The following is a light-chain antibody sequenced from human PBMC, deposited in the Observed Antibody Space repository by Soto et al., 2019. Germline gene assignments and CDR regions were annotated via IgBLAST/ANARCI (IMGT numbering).Light chain of an antibody. Sequence: QSVLTQPPSVSGASGQSVPLSCTGSLSNIGAGYDVHWYQPRPRTAPKLPTYGNSNRPSGVPDRCSGSKSGTSASLASTGLQAEDDADYDCQSYDSSLSAVVFGGGTKVTVL. CDR1: LSNIGAGYD. CDR3: QSYDSSLSAVV. J-gene: IGLJ2*01. CDR2: GNS. V-gene: IGLV1-40*01.